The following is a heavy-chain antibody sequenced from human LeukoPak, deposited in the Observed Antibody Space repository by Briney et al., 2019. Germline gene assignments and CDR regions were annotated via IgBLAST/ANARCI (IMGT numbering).Heavy chain of an antibody. J-gene: IGHJ6*02. CDR1: GFTFSNAW. D-gene: IGHD3-22*01. CDR3: TTSYYYDSSGYYYYYGMDV. V-gene: IGHV3-15*01. CDR2: IKSKTDGGTT. Sequence: GGSLRLSCAASGFTFSNAWMSWVRQAPGKGLEWVGRIKSKTDGGTTDYAAPVKGRFTISRGDSKNTLYLQMNSLKTEDTAVYYCTTSYYYDSSGYYYYYGMDVWGQGTTVTVSS.